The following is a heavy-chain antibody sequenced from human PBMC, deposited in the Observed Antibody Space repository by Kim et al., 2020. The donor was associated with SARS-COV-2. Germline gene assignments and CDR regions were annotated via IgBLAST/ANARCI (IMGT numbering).Heavy chain of an antibody. CDR1: GGSISSYY. CDR3: ARTPYASGTYYFDY. CDR2: IYSSGST. D-gene: IGHD3-10*01. V-gene: IGHV4-59*01. Sequence: SETLSLTCTVSGGSISSYYWTWIRLPPGKGLEWIGYIYSSGSTTYNPSLKSRVTISVDTSKNQFSLKVGSVTAADTAVYYCARTPYASGTYYFDYWGQGTLVTVSS. J-gene: IGHJ4*02.